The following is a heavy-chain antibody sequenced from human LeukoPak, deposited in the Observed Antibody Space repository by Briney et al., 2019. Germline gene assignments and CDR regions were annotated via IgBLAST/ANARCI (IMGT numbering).Heavy chain of an antibody. CDR2: IYYGGST. CDR3: ARDRTGYFFDD. CDR1: GGSISSYY. Sequence: NASETLSLTCTVSGGSISSYYWSWLRQPPGKGLEGIGYIYYGGSTNYNPSLKSRVIISLDTSKNQFSLKLSSVTAADTAVYYCARDRTGYFFDDWGQGTLVTVSS. V-gene: IGHV4-59*08. J-gene: IGHJ4*02.